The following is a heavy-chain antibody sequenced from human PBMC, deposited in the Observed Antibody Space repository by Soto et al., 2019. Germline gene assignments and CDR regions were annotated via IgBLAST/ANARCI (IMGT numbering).Heavy chain of an antibody. V-gene: IGHV3-23*01. CDR2: ISVGGTST. Sequence: GGSLRLSCAASGFTFSRYAMGWVRQAPGKGLEWVSAISVGGTSTYYADSVKGRFTISRDNSKNTVYLQMNSLRAEDTAVYYCTKGEWFGATYYYYMDVWGKGTTVTVSS. CDR1: GFTFSRYA. J-gene: IGHJ6*03. CDR3: TKGEWFGATYYYYMDV. D-gene: IGHD3-10*01.